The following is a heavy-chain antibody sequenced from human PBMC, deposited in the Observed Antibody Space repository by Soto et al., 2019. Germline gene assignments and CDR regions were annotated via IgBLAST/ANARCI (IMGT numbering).Heavy chain of an antibody. V-gene: IGHV4-59*08. CDR3: ARLRSWSYNWFDP. CDR1: GGSISSYY. Sequence: SETLSLTCTVSGGSISSYYWSWIRQPPGKGLEWIGYIYYSGSTNYNPSLKSRVTISVDTSKNQFSLKLSSVTAADTAVYYCARLRSWSYNWFDPWGQGTRVTVS. J-gene: IGHJ5*02. CDR2: IYYSGST. D-gene: IGHD6-13*01.